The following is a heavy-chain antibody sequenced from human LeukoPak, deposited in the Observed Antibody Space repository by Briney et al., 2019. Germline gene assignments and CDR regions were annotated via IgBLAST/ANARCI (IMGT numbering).Heavy chain of an antibody. D-gene: IGHD2-2*02. CDR2: IYTSGSP. CDR3: ARGGYCSSTSCYTSSAYYMDV. CDR1: GGSISSYY. V-gene: IGHV4-4*07. Sequence: SETLSLTCTVSGGSISSYYWSWIRQPAEKELEWIGRIYTSGSPNYNPSLKSRVTMSVDTSKNQFSLKLSSVTAADTAVYYCARGGYCSSTSCYTSSAYYMDVWGKGTTVTVSS. J-gene: IGHJ6*03.